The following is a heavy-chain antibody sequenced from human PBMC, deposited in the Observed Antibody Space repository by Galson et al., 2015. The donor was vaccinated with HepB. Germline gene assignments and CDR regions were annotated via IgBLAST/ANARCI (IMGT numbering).Heavy chain of an antibody. D-gene: IGHD3-16*02. J-gene: IGHJ3*02. CDR2: INSDGSST. CDR1: GFTFSSYW. CDR3: ARGYYDYVWGSYRYAFDI. V-gene: IGHV3-74*01. Sequence: SLRLSCAASGFTFSSYWMHWVRQAPGKGLVWVSRINSDGSSTSYADSVKGRFTISRDNAKNTLYLQMNSLRAEDTAVYHCARGYYDYVWGSYRYAFDIWGQGTMVTVSS.